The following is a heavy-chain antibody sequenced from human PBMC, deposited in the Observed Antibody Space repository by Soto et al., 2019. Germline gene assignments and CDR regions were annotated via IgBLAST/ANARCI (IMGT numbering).Heavy chain of an antibody. CDR3: AKGGDTATVEYYYYYYMDV. CDR2: ISGSGGST. Sequence: PGGSLRLSCAASGFTFSSYAMSWVRQAPGKGLEWVSAISGSGGSTYYADSVKGRFTISRDNSKNTLYLQMNSLRAEDTAVYYCAKGGDTATVEYYYYYYMDVWSKGTTVTVSS. J-gene: IGHJ6*03. V-gene: IGHV3-23*01. CDR1: GFTFSSYA. D-gene: IGHD5-18*01.